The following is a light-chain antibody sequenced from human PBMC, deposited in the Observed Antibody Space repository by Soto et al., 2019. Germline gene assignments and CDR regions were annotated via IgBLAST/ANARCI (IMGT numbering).Light chain of an antibody. Sequence: QSALTHPASVSGSPGQSITISCTGTSNDIGGYNYVSWYQQHPGEAPKLIIYEVSNRPSGVSNRFSGSKSDNTASLTITGLQAEDEASYYCSSYTITHIPVIFGGGTQLTVL. CDR3: SSYTITHIPVI. CDR1: SNDIGGYNY. V-gene: IGLV2-14*01. CDR2: EVS. J-gene: IGLJ2*01.